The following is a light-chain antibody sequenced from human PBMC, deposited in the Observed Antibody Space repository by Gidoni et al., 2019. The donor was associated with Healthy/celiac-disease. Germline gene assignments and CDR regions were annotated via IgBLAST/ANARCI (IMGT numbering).Light chain of an antibody. J-gene: IGKJ2*01. CDR2: AAS. CDR1: QSISSY. Sequence: DIQMTQSPSSLSASVGDRVTITCRASQSISSYLNWYQQKPGKAPKLLIYAASSLQSWVPSRSSGSGSGTDFTLTISSLQPEDFATYYCQQSYSTPYTFGQGTKLEIK. CDR3: QQSYSTPYT. V-gene: IGKV1-39*01.